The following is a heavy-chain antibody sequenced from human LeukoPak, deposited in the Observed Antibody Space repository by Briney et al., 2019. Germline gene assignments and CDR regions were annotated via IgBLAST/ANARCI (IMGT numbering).Heavy chain of an antibody. CDR1: GGSFSGYY. V-gene: IGHV4-59*01. D-gene: IGHD1-26*01. Sequence: SETLSLTCAVYGGSFSGYYWNWLRQPPGQGLEWIGYIDYSGSANINPSLKSRVTLSIDTSRNQFSLKLSSVTAADTAVYYCARAGGSYSFNYWGQGMWVTVSS. J-gene: IGHJ4*02. CDR3: ARAGGSYSFNY. CDR2: IDYSGSA.